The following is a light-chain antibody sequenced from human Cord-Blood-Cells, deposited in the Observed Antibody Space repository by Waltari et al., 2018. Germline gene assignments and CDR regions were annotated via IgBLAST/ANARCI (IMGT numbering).Light chain of an antibody. CDR2: AAS. CDR1: QSISSY. Sequence: PSSLSASVGDRVTITCRASQSISSYLNWYQQKPGKAPKLLIYAASSLQSGVPSRFSGSGSGTDFTLTISSLQPEDFATYYCQQSYSTPPCTFGQGTKLEIK. CDR3: QQSYSTPPCT. V-gene: IGKV1-39*01. J-gene: IGKJ2*02.